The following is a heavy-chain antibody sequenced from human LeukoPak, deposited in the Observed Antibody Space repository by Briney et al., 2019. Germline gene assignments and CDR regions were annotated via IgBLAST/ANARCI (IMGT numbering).Heavy chain of an antibody. J-gene: IGHJ4*02. CDR2: INHSGRT. CDR1: GGSFSGYY. CDR3: ARTIAAAVDFDY. Sequence: SETLSLTCAVYGGSFSGYYWSWIRQPPGKGLEWIGEINHSGRTNYNPSLKSRVTISVDTSKNQFSLKLSSVTAADTAVYYCARTIAAAVDFDYWGQGTLVTVSS. V-gene: IGHV4-34*01. D-gene: IGHD6-13*01.